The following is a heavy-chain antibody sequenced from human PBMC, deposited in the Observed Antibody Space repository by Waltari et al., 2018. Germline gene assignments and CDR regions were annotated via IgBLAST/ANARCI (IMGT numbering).Heavy chain of an antibody. J-gene: IGHJ4*02. Sequence: EVQLVASGGGLVKHGGSLRLSCAASGFPFCSYSRNWVRQAPGKGLEWVSSIRSVGRYIYYFDSVKGRFTISRDSAKSSLYLQMDSLRAEDTAIYYCGRGDVSVAGVNEDWGQGVLVTVSA. D-gene: IGHD6-19*01. CDR3: GRGDVSVAGVNED. CDR2: IRSVGRYI. V-gene: IGHV3-21*06. CDR1: GFPFCSYS.